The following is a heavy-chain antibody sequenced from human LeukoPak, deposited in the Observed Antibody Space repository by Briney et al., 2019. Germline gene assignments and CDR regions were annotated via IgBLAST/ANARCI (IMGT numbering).Heavy chain of an antibody. J-gene: IGHJ4*02. CDR3: ARGITMAN. CDR2: IKQDGSER. D-gene: IGHD3-10*01. CDR1: GFTFSNYW. V-gene: IGHV3-7*04. Sequence: GSLRLPCAASGFTFSNYWMTWVRQAPGKGLEWVANIKQDGSERDYVDSVKGRFTISRDDAKNSLYLQMNSLRAEDTAVYYCARGITMANWGQGTLVTVSS.